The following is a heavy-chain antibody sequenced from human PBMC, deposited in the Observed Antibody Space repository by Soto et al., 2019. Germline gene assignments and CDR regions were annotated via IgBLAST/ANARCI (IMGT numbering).Heavy chain of an antibody. V-gene: IGHV1-69*01. Sequence: QVQLVQSVAEVKEPGSSVKVSCKATGDLFNNYAFNWVRQAPVQGLECMGRISPLFSTTNYAQKFQGRVTIGADELTTIVYLEVSNLESEDTAMYYCAASSSVAAAGYFKFWGQGTLVTVSP. J-gene: IGHJ4*02. D-gene: IGHD6-13*01. CDR2: ISPLFSTT. CDR3: AASSSVAAAGYFKF. CDR1: GDLFNNYA.